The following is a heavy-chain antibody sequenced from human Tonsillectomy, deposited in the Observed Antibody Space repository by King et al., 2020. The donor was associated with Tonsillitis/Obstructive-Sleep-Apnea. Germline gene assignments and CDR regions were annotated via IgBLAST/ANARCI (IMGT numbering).Heavy chain of an antibody. J-gene: IGHJ4*02. Sequence: QLQESGPGLVKPSETLSLTCTVSGGSISSSSYYWGWIRQPPGKGLEWIGSIYYSGSTYYNPSLKSRVTISVDTSKNQFSLKLSSVTAADTAVYYCARQGGSSGWYPLDYWGQGTLVTVS. CDR1: GGSISSSSYY. D-gene: IGHD6-19*01. V-gene: IGHV4-39*01. CDR2: IYYSGST. CDR3: ARQGGSSGWYPLDY.